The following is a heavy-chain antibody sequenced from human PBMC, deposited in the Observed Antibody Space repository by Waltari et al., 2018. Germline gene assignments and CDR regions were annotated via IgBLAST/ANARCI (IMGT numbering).Heavy chain of an antibody. D-gene: IGHD3-16*01. Sequence: EVQLVESGGGLVQPGGSLRLSCAASGFTFSSYWMSWVRQAPGKGLEWVANIKEEGREKHYVDSVKGRFTISRDNAKNSLYVQMNSLRAEDTAVYYCARYDYLAFGLDIWGQGTMVTVSS. CDR3: ARYDYLAFGLDI. CDR2: IKEEGREK. J-gene: IGHJ3*02. CDR1: GFTFSSYW. V-gene: IGHV3-7*01.